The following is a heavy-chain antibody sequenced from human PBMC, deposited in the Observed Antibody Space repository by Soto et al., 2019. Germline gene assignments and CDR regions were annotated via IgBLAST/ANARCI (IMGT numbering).Heavy chain of an antibody. CDR3: ARSQGSSTSLEIYFYYYSGMDV. V-gene: IGHV1-69*01. CDR1: GGTFGSYA. CDR2: IIPIPGTA. Sequence: QEQLVQSGAEVKKPGSSVKVSRKASGGTFGSYAISWVRQAPGQGLEWMGGIIPIPGTANYAQKFQGRVTIAADESTSTAYMELSSLRSEDTAVYYCARSQGSSTSLEIYFYYYSGMDVWGQGTTVTVSS. J-gene: IGHJ6*02. D-gene: IGHD2-2*01.